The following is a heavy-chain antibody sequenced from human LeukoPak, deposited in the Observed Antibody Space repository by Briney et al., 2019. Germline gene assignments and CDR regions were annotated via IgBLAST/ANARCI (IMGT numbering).Heavy chain of an antibody. CDR3: AQRVGSTQYNWFDP. CDR1: GGTFSSYA. J-gene: IGHJ5*02. CDR2: IIPIFGTA. Sequence: SVKASCKASGGTFSSYAISWVRQAPGQGLEWMGGIIPIFGTANYAQKFQGRVTITTDESTSTAYMELSSLRSEDTAVYYCAQRVGSTQYNWFDPWGQGTLVTVSS. D-gene: IGHD1-1*01. V-gene: IGHV1-69*05.